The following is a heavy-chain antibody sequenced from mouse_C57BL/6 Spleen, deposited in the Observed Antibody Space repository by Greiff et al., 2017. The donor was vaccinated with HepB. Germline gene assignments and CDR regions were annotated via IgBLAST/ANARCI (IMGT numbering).Heavy chain of an antibody. J-gene: IGHJ3*01. Sequence: QVQLQQSGPGLVQPSQSLSITCTVSGFSLTSYGVHWVRQSPGKGLEWLGVIWSGGSTDYNAAFISRLSISKDNTKSQVFFKMNSLQDDDTAIYYCARNSDGDAGFAYWGEGTLVTVSA. D-gene: IGHD3-3*01. V-gene: IGHV2-2*01. CDR3: ARNSDGDAGFAY. CDR1: GFSLTSYG. CDR2: IWSGGST.